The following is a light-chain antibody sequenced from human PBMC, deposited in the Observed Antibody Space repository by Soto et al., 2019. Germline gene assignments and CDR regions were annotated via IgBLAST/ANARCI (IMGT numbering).Light chain of an antibody. CDR3: QQYNNWPPWT. J-gene: IGKJ1*01. Sequence: EIVMTQSPATLSVSPGERATLSCRASQSVSSNLAWYQQKPGQAPRLPIYGASTRATGIPARFSGSGSGTEFTLTISSLQSEDFAVYYRQQYNNWPPWTFGQGTKVDIK. CDR2: GAS. V-gene: IGKV3-15*01. CDR1: QSVSSN.